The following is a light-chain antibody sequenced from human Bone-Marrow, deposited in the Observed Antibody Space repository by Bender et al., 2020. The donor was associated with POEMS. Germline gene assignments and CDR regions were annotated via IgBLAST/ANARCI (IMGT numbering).Light chain of an antibody. CDR3: QSYDSSLSGWV. V-gene: IGLV2-18*02. Sequence: QSALTQPPSVSGSPGQSVTISCTGTSSDVGSNDRVSWYQQSPGTAPKLMIYEVSNRPSGVPDRFSGSKSGNTASLTISGLQAEDEADYYCQSYDSSLSGWVFGGGTELTVL. CDR1: SSDVGSNDR. J-gene: IGLJ3*02. CDR2: EVS.